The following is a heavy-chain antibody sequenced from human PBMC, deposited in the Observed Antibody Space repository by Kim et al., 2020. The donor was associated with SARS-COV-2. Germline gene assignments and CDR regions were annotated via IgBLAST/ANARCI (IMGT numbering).Heavy chain of an antibody. CDR3: ARRFGEADAFDI. CDR1: GGTFSSYA. Sequence: SVKVSCKASGGTFSSYAISWVRQAPGQGLEWMGRIIPILGIANYAQKFQGRVTITADKSTSTAYMELSSLRSEDTAVYYCARRFGEADAFDIWGQGIMVTVSS. D-gene: IGHD3-10*01. CDR2: IIPILGIA. J-gene: IGHJ3*02. V-gene: IGHV1-69*04.